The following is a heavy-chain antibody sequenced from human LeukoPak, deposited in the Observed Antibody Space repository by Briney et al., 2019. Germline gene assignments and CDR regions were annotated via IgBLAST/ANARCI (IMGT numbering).Heavy chain of an antibody. D-gene: IGHD3-22*01. J-gene: IGHJ4*02. CDR2: IYYSGST. CDR3: ARERGVSSGYFDY. V-gene: IGHV4-31*03. CDR1: GGSISSGGYY. Sequence: SETLSLTCTVSGGSISSGGYYWSWIRQHPGKGLEWIGYIYYSGSTYYNPSLKSRVTISVDTSKTQFSLKLSSVTAADTAAYYCARERGVSSGYFDYWGQGTLVTVSS.